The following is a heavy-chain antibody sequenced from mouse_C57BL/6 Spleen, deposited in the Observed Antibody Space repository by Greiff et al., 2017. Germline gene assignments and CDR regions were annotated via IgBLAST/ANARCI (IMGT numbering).Heavy chain of an antibody. CDR3: SYYYDSFGY. Sequence: QVQLKQPGAELVKPGASVKVSCKASGYTFTSYWMHWVKQRPGQGLEWIGRIHPSDSATNYNQKFKGQATLTVDKSSSAAYMRLSSLTSEDSSVYYSSYYYDSFGYWGQGTTLTVSS. CDR1: GYTFTSYW. J-gene: IGHJ2*01. V-gene: IGHV1-74*01. D-gene: IGHD2-4*01. CDR2: IHPSDSAT.